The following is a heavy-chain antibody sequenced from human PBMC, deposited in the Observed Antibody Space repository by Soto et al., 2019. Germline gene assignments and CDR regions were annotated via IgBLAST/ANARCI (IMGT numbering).Heavy chain of an antibody. Sequence: SLRLSCAASGFIFIDYGMHWGRQCPVKGLEWMAIISSDGSDKYYADSVKGRFTISRDNSKNTLYLQMNSLRAEDTAVYYCAKNHLPQSYYDLPWFDPWGQGTLVTVSS. CDR1: GFIFIDYG. V-gene: IGHV3-30*18. CDR3: AKNHLPQSYYDLPWFDP. J-gene: IGHJ5*02. D-gene: IGHD3-3*01. CDR2: ISSDGSDK.